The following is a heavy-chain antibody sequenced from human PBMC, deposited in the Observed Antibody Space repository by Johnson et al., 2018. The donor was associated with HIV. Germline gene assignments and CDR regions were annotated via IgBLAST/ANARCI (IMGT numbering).Heavy chain of an antibody. J-gene: IGHJ3*02. D-gene: IGHD7-27*01. CDR1: GFTFSSSA. Sequence: QMQLVESGGGLVQPGGSLRLSCAASGFTFSSSAMHWVRQAPGKGLEWVAVISYDGSNKYYADSVKGRFTISRDNSKNTLYLQMNSLRAEDTAVYYCVKDQTWGKEEGAYDIWGQGTMVTVSS. CDR3: VKDQTWGKEEGAYDI. V-gene: IGHV3-30-3*01. CDR2: ISYDGSNK.